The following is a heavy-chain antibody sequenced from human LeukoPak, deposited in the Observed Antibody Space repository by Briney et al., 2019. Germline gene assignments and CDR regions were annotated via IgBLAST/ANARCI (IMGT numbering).Heavy chain of an antibody. J-gene: IGHJ4*02. CDR3: ARGDGAYNSGYYFDY. Sequence: SETLSLTCSVSGGSIGTYYWGWIRQPPGKGLEYIGYMYHSGIANYNPSLKSRVTISVDTSKNQFSLKLSSVTAAGTAIYYCARGDGAYNSGYYFDYWGQGTLVTVSS. V-gene: IGHV4-59*01. CDR1: GGSIGTYY. D-gene: IGHD5-18*01. CDR2: MYHSGIA.